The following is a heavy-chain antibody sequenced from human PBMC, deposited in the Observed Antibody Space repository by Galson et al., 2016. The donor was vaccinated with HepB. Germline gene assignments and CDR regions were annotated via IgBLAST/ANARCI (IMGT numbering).Heavy chain of an antibody. CDR1: GFTFSSYA. CDR3: ARVPTDSGYLYPGVFDS. J-gene: IGHJ4*02. D-gene: IGHD5-12*01. Sequence: SLRLSCASSGFTFSSYAMSWVRQAPGKGLEWVSTIIGGGGSTYYTDSVKGRFTISRDNSKNTLYLQVSSLRAEDTAVYYCARVPTDSGYLYPGVFDSWGQGTLVTVSS. V-gene: IGHV3-23*01. CDR2: IIGGGGST.